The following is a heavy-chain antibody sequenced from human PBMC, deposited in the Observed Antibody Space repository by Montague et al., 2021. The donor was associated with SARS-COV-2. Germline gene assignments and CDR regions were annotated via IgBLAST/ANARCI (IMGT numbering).Heavy chain of an antibody. CDR2: IWYDGSNQ. CDR3: AREYSAPRWFGEYNRYGMDV. J-gene: IGHJ6*02. D-gene: IGHD3-10*01. CDR1: GFPFSSYD. V-gene: IGHV3-33*08. Sequence: SLRLSCAASGFPFSSYDMHWVRQAPGKGLEWVAVIWYDGSNQYYGDSVKGRFTISRDNSKNTLYLQMNSLRAEDTAVYYCAREYSAPRWFGEYNRYGMDVWSQGTTVTVSS.